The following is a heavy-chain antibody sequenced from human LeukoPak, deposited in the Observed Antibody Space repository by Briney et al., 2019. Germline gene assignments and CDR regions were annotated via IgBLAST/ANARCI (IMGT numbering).Heavy chain of an antibody. CDR2: IKQDGSEK. Sequence: GGSLRLSCAASGFILKDFWMIWVRQAPGKGLEWVANIKQDGSEKYYVDSVRGRFTISRDNAKNALYLQMNSLRAEDTAIYYCAKDAQPRSRWFDPWGQGTLVSVSS. J-gene: IGHJ5*02. D-gene: IGHD1-14*01. V-gene: IGHV3-7*03. CDR3: AKDAQPRSRWFDP. CDR1: GFILKDFW.